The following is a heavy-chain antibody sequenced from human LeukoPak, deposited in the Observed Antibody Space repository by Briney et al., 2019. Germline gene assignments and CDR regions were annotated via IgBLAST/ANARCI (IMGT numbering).Heavy chain of an antibody. V-gene: IGHV1-18*01. D-gene: IGHD3-22*01. CDR1: GYAFTSYG. CDR3: ATVGGGYYDSSGYNYFDY. J-gene: IGHJ4*02. CDR2: ISAYNGNT. Sequence: ASVKVSCKASGYAFTSYGISWVRQAPGQGLEWMGWISAYNGNTNYAQKLQGRATMTTDTSTSTAYMELSSLRSEDTAVYYCATVGGGYYDSSGYNYFDYWGQGTLVTVSS.